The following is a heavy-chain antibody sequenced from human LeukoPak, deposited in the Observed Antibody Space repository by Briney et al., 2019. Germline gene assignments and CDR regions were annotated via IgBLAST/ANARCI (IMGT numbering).Heavy chain of an antibody. J-gene: IGHJ4*02. CDR2: INPNSGGT. CDR1: GYTFTGYF. CDR3: ARQELVDIVATTY. D-gene: IGHD5-12*01. V-gene: IGHV1-2*02. Sequence: ASVKVSCKASGYTFTGYFMHWVRQAPGQGPEWMGWINPNSGGTNYAQKFQGRVTMTRDTSISTAYMELSRLRSDDTAVYYCARQELVDIVATTYWGQGTLVTVSS.